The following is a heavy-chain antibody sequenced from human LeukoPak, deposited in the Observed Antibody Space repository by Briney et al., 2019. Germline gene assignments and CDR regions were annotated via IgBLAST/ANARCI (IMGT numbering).Heavy chain of an antibody. Sequence: SETLSLTCTVSGGSISSGGYYWSWLRQHPGKGLEWIGYIYYSGSTYYNPSLKSRVTISVDTSKNQFSLKLSSVTAADTAVYYCARDHDYVWGSYRYRVIDYWGQGTLVTVSS. CDR1: GGSISSGGYY. J-gene: IGHJ4*02. D-gene: IGHD3-16*02. V-gene: IGHV4-31*03. CDR3: ARDHDYVWGSYRYRVIDY. CDR2: IYYSGST.